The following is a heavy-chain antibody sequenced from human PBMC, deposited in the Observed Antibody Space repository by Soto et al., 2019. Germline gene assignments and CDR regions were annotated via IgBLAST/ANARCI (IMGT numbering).Heavy chain of an antibody. CDR2: INHSGST. J-gene: IGHJ2*01. V-gene: IGHV4-34*01. D-gene: IGHD6-19*01. Sequence: QVQLQQWGAGLLKPSETLSLTCAVYGGSFSGYYWSWIRQPPGKGLEWIGEINHSGSTNYNPSLTSRVTKSVDTSKNQFSLKLGSVTAADTAVYYCARDSSGWQRHWYFDLWGRGTLVTVSS. CDR1: GGSFSGYY. CDR3: ARDSSGWQRHWYFDL.